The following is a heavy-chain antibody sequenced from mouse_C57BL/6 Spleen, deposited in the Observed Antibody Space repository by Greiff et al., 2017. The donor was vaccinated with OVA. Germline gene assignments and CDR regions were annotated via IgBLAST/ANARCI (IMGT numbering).Heavy chain of an antibody. CDR1: GFSFSDYG. Sequence: EVQLVESGGGLVKPGGSLKLSCAASGFSFSDYGMHWVRQAPEKGLEWVAYISSGSSTIYYADTVKGRFTISRDKAKNTLFLQMTSLRSEDTAMYYCAKRAMDYWGQGTTVTVAS. V-gene: IGHV5-17*01. J-gene: IGHJ4*01. CDR2: ISSGSSTI. CDR3: AKRAMDY.